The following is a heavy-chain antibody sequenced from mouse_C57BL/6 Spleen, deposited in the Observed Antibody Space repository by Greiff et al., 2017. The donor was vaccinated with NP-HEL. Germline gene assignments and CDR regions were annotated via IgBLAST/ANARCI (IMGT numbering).Heavy chain of an antibody. V-gene: IGHV5-17*01. CDR1: GFTFSDYG. J-gene: IGHJ4*01. CDR3: ARRDGNGPSYAMDY. Sequence: EVQLVESGGGLVKPGGSLKLSCAASGFTFSDYGMHWVRQAPEKGLEWVAYISSGSSTIYYVDTVKGRFTISRDNAKNTLFLQMTSLRSEDTAMYYCARRDGNGPSYAMDYWGQGTSVTVSS. CDR2: ISSGSSTI. D-gene: IGHD1-1*01.